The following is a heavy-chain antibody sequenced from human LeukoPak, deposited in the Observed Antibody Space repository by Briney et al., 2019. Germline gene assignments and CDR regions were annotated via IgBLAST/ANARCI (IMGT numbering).Heavy chain of an antibody. CDR2: INPSGGST. J-gene: IGHJ4*02. CDR1: GYTFTGYY. V-gene: IGHV1-46*01. D-gene: IGHD2-15*01. CDR3: AREVGGGSCYDY. Sequence: ASVKVSCKASGYTFTGYYMHWVRQAPGQGLEWMGWINPSGGSTSYAQKFQGRVTMTRDMSTSTVYMELSSLRSEDTAVYYCAREVGGGSCYDYWGQGTLVTVSS.